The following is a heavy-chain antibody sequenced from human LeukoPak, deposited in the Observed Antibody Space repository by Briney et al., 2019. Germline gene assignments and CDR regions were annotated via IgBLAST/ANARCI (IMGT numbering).Heavy chain of an antibody. Sequence: GGSLRLSCAASGFTFSDYNMNWVRQTPGKGLEWVSYISSSSYYIYYADSVKGRFTISRDNAKNSLYLQMNSLRAEDTAVYYCARDLVVEMATTAEDYWGQGTLVTVSS. V-gene: IGHV3-21*01. CDR1: GFTFSDYN. CDR2: ISSSSYYI. J-gene: IGHJ4*02. CDR3: ARDLVVEMATTAEDY. D-gene: IGHD5-24*01.